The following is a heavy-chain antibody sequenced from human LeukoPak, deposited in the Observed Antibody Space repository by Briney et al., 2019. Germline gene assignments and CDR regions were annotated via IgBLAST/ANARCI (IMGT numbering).Heavy chain of an antibody. CDR2: MNPNSGNT. D-gene: IGHD5-12*01. J-gene: IGHJ4*02. V-gene: IGHV1-8*03. CDR1: GYTFTSYD. Sequence: ASVKISCKASGYTFTSYDVNWVRQATGQGLEWMGWMNPNSGNTGYAQKFQGRVTISRNTSITTAYMELSGLTSEDTAVYYCASYSGYAQWGQGTLVTVSS. CDR3: ASYSGYAQ.